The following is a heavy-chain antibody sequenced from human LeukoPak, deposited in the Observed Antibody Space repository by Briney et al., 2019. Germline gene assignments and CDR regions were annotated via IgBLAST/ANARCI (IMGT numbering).Heavy chain of an antibody. CDR2: ISYDGNNK. V-gene: IGHV3-30*04. J-gene: IGHJ4*02. Sequence: GGSLRLSCAASGFTFGSYAMHWVRQAPGKGLEWVAVISYDGNNKYYADSVKGRFTISRDNSKNTLYLQMNSLRAEDTAVYYCARGIAGYCSSTSCYRGVTDWGQGTLVTVSS. CDR1: GFTFGSYA. D-gene: IGHD2-2*02. CDR3: ARGIAGYCSSTSCYRGVTD.